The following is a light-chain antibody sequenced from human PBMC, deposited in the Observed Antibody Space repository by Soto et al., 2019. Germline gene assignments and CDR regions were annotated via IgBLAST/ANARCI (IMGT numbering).Light chain of an antibody. Sequence: DIQLTQSPSSLSASVGDRVTITCRASQTMTWFLSWYQQKPGKVPKLLIYAASSLQTGVPSRFSGSGSGTDFTLTISSLQPDDSASYYCQQSYSSWATFGGGTKVDIK. CDR2: AAS. CDR1: QTMTWF. J-gene: IGKJ4*01. V-gene: IGKV1-39*01. CDR3: QQSYSSWAT.